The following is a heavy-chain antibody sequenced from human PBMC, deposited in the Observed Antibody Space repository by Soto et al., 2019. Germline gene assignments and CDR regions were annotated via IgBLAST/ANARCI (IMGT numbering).Heavy chain of an antibody. D-gene: IGHD5-18*01. J-gene: IGHJ4*02. CDR3: ARDQGTAMVPGY. Sequence: QVQLVQSGAEVKKPGASVKVSCKASGYIFLSYGISWVRQAPGQGLEWMGWISAYNGNTKYVEKFQGRVIMTTDTSTSTAYMELRSLRSDDTAVYYCARDQGTAMVPGYWGQGTLVIVSS. CDR1: GYIFLSYG. V-gene: IGHV1-18*01. CDR2: ISAYNGNT.